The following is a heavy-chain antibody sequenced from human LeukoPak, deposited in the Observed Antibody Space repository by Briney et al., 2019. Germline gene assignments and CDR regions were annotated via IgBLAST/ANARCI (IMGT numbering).Heavy chain of an antibody. V-gene: IGHV5-51*01. CDR2: IYPGDCDT. CDR3: ARHRATYGGNNWFDP. D-gene: IGHD4-23*01. CDR1: GYSFTSYW. J-gene: IGHJ5*02. Sequence: GESLKISCKGSGYSFTSYWNGWVRQTPGKGLGVRGIIYPGDCDTRYSPSFQGQVTISADKSISTAYLQWSSLKASDTAMYYCARHRATYGGNNWFDPWGQGTLVTVSS.